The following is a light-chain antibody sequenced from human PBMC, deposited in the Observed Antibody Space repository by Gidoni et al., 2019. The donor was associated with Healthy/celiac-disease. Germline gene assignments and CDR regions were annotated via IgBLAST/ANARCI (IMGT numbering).Light chain of an antibody. CDR2: GKN. CDR3: NSRDSRGNILV. V-gene: IGLV3-19*01. J-gene: IGLJ2*01. CDR1: SLRSYY. Sequence: SSELTQDPAVSVALGQTVRITCQGDSLRSYYASWYQQKPGQAPVLVIYGKNNRPSGIPDRFSGSSSGNTASLTITGAQAEDEADYYGNSRDSRGNILVFGGGTKLTVL.